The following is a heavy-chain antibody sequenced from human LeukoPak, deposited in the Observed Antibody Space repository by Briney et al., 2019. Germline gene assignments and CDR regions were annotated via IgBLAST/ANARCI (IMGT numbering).Heavy chain of an antibody. D-gene: IGHD2-2*01. J-gene: IGHJ4*02. CDR1: GDSISSYY. CDR3: ARTRALGPDHYYFDY. CDR2: VYTGEST. Sequence: PSETLSLTCTVSGDSISSYYWSWIRQPAGKGLEWIGHVYTGESTNSNPSLKSRVTMSVDTSKNQVSLKLTSMTAADTAMYYCARTRALGPDHYYFDYWGQGTLVTVSS. V-gene: IGHV4-4*07.